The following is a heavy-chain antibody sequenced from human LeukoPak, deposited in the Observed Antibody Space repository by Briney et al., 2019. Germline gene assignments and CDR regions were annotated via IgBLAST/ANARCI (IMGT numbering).Heavy chain of an antibody. V-gene: IGHV4-39*01. CDR2: IYYGGST. J-gene: IGHJ6*02. CDR1: GGSISSSSYY. D-gene: IGHD6-19*01. CDR3: GAGTDHYYYYYGMDV. Sequence: KTSETLSLTCTVSGGSISSSSYYWGWIRQPPGKGLEWIGSIYYGGSTYYNPSLKSRVTISVDTSKNQFSLKLSSVTAADTAVYYCGAGTDHYYYYYGMDVWGQGTTVTVSS.